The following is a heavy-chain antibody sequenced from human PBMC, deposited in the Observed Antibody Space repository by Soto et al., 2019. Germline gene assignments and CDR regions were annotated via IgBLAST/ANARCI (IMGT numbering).Heavy chain of an antibody. CDR2: ISGSGGST. CDR3: AREGVDSSGWYLDY. Sequence: EVQLLESGGGLVQPGGSLRLSCAASGFTFSSYAMSWVRQAPGKGLEWVSAISGSGGSTYYADPVKGRFTISRDNSKNTLYLQMNSLRAEDTAVYYCAREGVDSSGWYLDYWGQGTLVTVSS. CDR1: GFTFSSYA. V-gene: IGHV3-23*01. J-gene: IGHJ4*02. D-gene: IGHD6-19*01.